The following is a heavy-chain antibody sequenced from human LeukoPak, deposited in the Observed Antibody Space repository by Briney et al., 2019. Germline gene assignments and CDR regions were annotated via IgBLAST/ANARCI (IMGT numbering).Heavy chain of an antibody. D-gene: IGHD2/OR15-2a*01. Sequence: GGSLRLSCAASGFTVSGNYMNWVRQAPGKGLEGVSVLYDNGGTYYADSVRGRFTISRDNSKNMVYLQMNSLRAEDTAVYYCTRVRVSSYYGMDIWGQGTTVTVSS. J-gene: IGHJ6*02. CDR3: TRVRVSSYYGMDI. CDR2: LYDNGGT. CDR1: GFTVSGNY. V-gene: IGHV3-53*01.